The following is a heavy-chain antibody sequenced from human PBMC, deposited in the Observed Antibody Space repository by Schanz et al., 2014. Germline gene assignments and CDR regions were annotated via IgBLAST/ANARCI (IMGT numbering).Heavy chain of an antibody. Sequence: EVHLVESGGGLVQPGGSLRLSCAASGFTFSSYWMHWVRQVPGKGLVWVSRIKSDGSSTSYADSVKGRFTISRDNAKNSLFLQMNSLRPEDTAVYYCARDFHGYGPHLDYWGQGSLVTVSS. CDR2: IKSDGSST. D-gene: IGHD5-12*01. J-gene: IGHJ4*02. CDR1: GFTFSSYW. CDR3: ARDFHGYGPHLDY. V-gene: IGHV3-74*01.